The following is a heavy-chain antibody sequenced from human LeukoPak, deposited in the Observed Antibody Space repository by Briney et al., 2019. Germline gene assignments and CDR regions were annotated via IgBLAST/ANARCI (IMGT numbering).Heavy chain of an antibody. CDR3: ASLKASIVGATTGFGAFDI. CDR2: IISIFGTA. J-gene: IGHJ3*02. CDR1: VGTFTSYA. V-gene: IGHV1-69*05. Sequence: SVKVSCKASVGTFTSYAMSWARRAPGPGPEWKGGIISIFGTANYAHKFQGRVTITTDQSTSTAYMELSSLRSEDTAVYYCASLKASIVGATTGFGAFDIWGQGTMVTVSS. D-gene: IGHD1-26*01.